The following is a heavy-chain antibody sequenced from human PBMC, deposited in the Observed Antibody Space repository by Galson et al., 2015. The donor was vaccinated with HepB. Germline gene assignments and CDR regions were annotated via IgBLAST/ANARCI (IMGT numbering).Heavy chain of an antibody. CDR3: ARPVGLARGGTHYDY. J-gene: IGHJ4*02. V-gene: IGHV5-51*03. Sequence: QSGAEVTKPGESLKISCKGSGYSFPSHWIGWVRQMPGKGLEWMGFIDPGDSDIRYNPSFRGQVTISADKSITTAYLQWSSLKAPERAVYYCARPVGLARGGTHYDYWGQGTLVTVP. CDR2: IDPGDSDI. D-gene: IGHD2-15*01. CDR1: GYSFPSHW.